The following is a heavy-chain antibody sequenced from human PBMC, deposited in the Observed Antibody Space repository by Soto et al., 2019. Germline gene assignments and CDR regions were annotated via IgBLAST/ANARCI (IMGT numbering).Heavy chain of an antibody. V-gene: IGHV3-7*01. CDR3: ARVYDYGDYAHY. D-gene: IGHD4-17*01. J-gene: IGHJ4*02. Sequence: EVQLVESGGGLVQPGGSLRLSCAASGFTFSSYWVSWVRQAPGKGLEWVANIKQDGSEKYYVDSVKGRFTISRDNAKNSLYLQMNSLRAEDTAVYYCARVYDYGDYAHYWGQGTLVTVSS. CDR1: GFTFSSYW. CDR2: IKQDGSEK.